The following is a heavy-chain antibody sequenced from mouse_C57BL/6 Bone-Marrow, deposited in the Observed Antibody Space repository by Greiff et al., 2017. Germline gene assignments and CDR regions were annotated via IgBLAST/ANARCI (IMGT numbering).Heavy chain of an antibody. D-gene: IGHD1-1*01. Sequence: EVQLQQSGPVLVKPGASVKMSCKASGYTFTDYYMNWVKQSHGKSLEWIGVINPYNGGTSYNQKFKGKATLTVDKSSSTAYMELNSLTSEDSAVXYCARIFLITTVVPFDYWGQGTTLTVSS. J-gene: IGHJ2*01. CDR3: ARIFLITTVVPFDY. CDR2: INPYNGGT. V-gene: IGHV1-19*01. CDR1: GYTFTDYY.